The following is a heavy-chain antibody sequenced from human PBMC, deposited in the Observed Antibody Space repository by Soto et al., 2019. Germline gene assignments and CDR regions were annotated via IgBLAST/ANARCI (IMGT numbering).Heavy chain of an antibody. CDR3: ARGAPWGVTFPFDI. D-gene: IGHD7-27*01. J-gene: IGHJ3*02. CDR2: ITSSSTNT. CDR1: EFTFSDYY. V-gene: IGHV3-11*05. Sequence: LVESGGGLVKPGASLRLSCLASEFTFSDYYMHWIRQAPGKGLEWISYITSSSTNTDYADSVKGRFTITRDNAKNSLLLQMNSLSVDDTAIYFCARGAPWGVTFPFDIWGQGTLVSVSS.